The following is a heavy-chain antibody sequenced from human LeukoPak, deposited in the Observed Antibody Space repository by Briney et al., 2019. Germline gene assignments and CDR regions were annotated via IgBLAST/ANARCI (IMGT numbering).Heavy chain of an antibody. J-gene: IGHJ4*02. CDR3: ARRGDSPMIGDH. CDR2: LSNTGNI. D-gene: IGHD3-10*02. V-gene: IGHV3-48*01. CDR1: GFTFSSYG. Sequence: GGSLRLSCAASGFTFSSYGMNWVGQAQGKGLEWLSYLSNTGNIHYPQSVKGRFTISRDNAKSSLYLQMDGLRAEDTAVYYCARRGDSPMIGDHWGQGILVTVAS.